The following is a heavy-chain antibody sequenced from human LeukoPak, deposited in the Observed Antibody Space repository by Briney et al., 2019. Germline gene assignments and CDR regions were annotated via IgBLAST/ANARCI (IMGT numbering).Heavy chain of an antibody. Sequence: GASVNVSSTASGYTFTSYGISWVRQAPGQGLEWMGWISAYNGNTNYAQKLQGRVTITTDTSTSTAYMELRSLRSDDTAVYYCARDQGYDSSGYYTFDIWGQGTMVTVSS. CDR3: ARDQGYDSSGYYTFDI. CDR2: ISAYNGNT. J-gene: IGHJ3*02. CDR1: GYTFTSYG. D-gene: IGHD3-22*01. V-gene: IGHV1-18*01.